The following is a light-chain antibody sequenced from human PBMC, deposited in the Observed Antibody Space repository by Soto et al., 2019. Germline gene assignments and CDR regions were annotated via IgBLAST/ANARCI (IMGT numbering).Light chain of an antibody. CDR3: XXXXSAPFT. CDR1: QDINNY. V-gene: IGKV1-27*01. J-gene: IGKJ3*01. CDR2: AAS. Sequence: DIQMTQSPSSLSASVGDRVTITCRASQDINNYLAWYQQKPGQVPQIIIYAASTLQSTVQFITPSRFRASGSGTDFTLTIRSLQPXXXXTXXXXXXXSAPFTFGPGTTVDI.